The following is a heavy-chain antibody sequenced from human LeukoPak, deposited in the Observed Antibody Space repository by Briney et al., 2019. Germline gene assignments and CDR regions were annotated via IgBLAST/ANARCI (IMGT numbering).Heavy chain of an antibody. CDR2: TYYSGST. CDR1: GGAISSSSHY. CDR3: ASLGDSSGYYYVPYYFDY. Sequence: SETLSLTCTVSGGAISSSSHYWGWIRQPPGKGLEWMGSTYYSGSTYYNPSLKSRVTISVDTSKNQFSLKLRSVTAADTAVYYCASLGDSSGYYYVPYYFDYWGQGTLVTVSS. J-gene: IGHJ4*02. D-gene: IGHD3-22*01. V-gene: IGHV4-39*01.